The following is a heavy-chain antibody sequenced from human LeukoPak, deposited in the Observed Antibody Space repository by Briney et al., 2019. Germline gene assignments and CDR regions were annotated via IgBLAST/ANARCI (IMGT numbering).Heavy chain of an antibody. D-gene: IGHD2-15*01. Sequence: PGGSLRLSCAASGFTFSSYSMNWVRQAPGKGLEWVGRIKSKTDGGTIHYAAPVKGRFTISRDDSKNMVFLQMNSLNTEDTAVYYCCRGWLDYWGQGTLVAVSS. J-gene: IGHJ4*02. V-gene: IGHV3-15*01. CDR1: GFTFSSYS. CDR3: CRGWLDY. CDR2: IKSKTDGGTI.